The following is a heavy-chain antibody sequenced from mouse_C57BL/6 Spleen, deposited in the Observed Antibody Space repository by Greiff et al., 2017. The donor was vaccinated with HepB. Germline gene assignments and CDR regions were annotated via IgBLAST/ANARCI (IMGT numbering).Heavy chain of an antibody. Sequence: EVMLVESGGGLVKPGGSLKLSCAASGFTFSSYAMSWVRQTPEKRLEWVATISDGGSYTYYPDNVKGRFTISRDNAKNNLYLQMSHLKSEDTAMYYCARDPYYSNYGGAWFAYWGQGTLVTVSA. CDR3: ARDPYYSNYGGAWFAY. J-gene: IGHJ3*01. CDR2: ISDGGSYT. D-gene: IGHD2-5*01. CDR1: GFTFSSYA. V-gene: IGHV5-4*01.